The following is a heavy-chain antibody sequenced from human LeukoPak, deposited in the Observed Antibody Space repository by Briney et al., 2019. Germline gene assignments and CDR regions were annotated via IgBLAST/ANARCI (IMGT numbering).Heavy chain of an antibody. CDR1: GFTFNSYS. CDR3: AKNYYDSSGLFDY. V-gene: IGHV3-21*01. D-gene: IGHD3-22*01. Sequence: PGGSLRLSCAASGFTFNSYSMNWVRQAPGKGLEWVSSISSSSSYINYADSVKGRFTISRDNAKNSLHLQMNSLRAEDTAVYYCAKNYYDSSGLFDYWGQGTLVIVSS. J-gene: IGHJ4*02. CDR2: ISSSSSYI.